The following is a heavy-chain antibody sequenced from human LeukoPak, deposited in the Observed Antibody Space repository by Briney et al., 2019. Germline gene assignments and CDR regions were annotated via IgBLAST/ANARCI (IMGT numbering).Heavy chain of an antibody. V-gene: IGHV3-9*01. D-gene: IGHD4-23*01. CDR2: ISWNSGSI. Sequence: PGRSLRLSCAASGFTFDDYAMHWVRQAPGKGLEWVSGISWNSGSIGYADSVKGRFTISRGNAKNSLYLQMNSLRAEDTTVYYCARRAGGYSHPYDYWGQGILVTVSS. J-gene: IGHJ4*02. CDR3: ARRAGGYSHPYDY. CDR1: GFTFDDYA.